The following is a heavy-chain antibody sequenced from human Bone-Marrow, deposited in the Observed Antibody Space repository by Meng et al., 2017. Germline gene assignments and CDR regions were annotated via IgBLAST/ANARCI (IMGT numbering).Heavy chain of an antibody. V-gene: IGHV4-34*01. D-gene: IGHD6-19*01. CDR1: GGSFSGYY. Sequence: GSLRLSCAVYGGSFSGYYWSWIRQPPGKGLEWIGEINHSGSTNYNPSLKSRVTISVDTSKNQFSLRLSSVTAADTAVYCCARGAPTHPSDWYDYWGQGTLVTVSS. CDR3: ARGAPTHPSDWYDY. CDR2: INHSGST. J-gene: IGHJ4*02.